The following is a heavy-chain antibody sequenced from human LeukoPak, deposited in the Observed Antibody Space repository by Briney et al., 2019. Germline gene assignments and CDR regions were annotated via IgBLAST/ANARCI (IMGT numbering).Heavy chain of an antibody. CDR1: GLPHSRQQ. Sequence: GGPLSLLRVASGLPHSRQQKHDPRQAPGKGLEWVSYIGSSTNTIYYSDSVKGRFTISRDDAKNSHYLQMNSLRADETALYFWASNKPRYSSVNFAGRPYYWGQGSLVIVSS. V-gene: IGHV3-48*03. J-gene: IGHJ4*02. D-gene: IGHD6-19*01. CDR3: ASNKPRYSSVNFAGRPYY. CDR2: IGSSTNTI.